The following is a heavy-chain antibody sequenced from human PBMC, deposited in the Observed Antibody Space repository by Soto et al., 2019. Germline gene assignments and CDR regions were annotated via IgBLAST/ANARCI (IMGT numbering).Heavy chain of an antibody. V-gene: IGHV5-51*01. CDR2: IYPGDSDT. J-gene: IGHJ5*02. Sequence: GESLKISCKGSGYSFTSYWIGWVRQMPGKGLEWMGIIYPGDSDTRYSPSFQGQVTISADKSISTAYLQWSSLKASDTAMYYCARGLLYCTNGVCYRRPNWFDPWGQGTLVTVSS. CDR1: GYSFTSYW. D-gene: IGHD2-8*01. CDR3: ARGLLYCTNGVCYRRPNWFDP.